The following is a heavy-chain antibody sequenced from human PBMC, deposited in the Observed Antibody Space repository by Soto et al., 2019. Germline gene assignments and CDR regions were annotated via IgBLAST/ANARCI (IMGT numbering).Heavy chain of an antibody. CDR2: IYPGDSAT. D-gene: IGHD2-2*01. V-gene: IGHV5-51*01. CDR1: GYSFTSYW. Sequence: GESLKISCKGSGYSFTSYWIGCVRQMPAKGLEWMGIIYPGDSATRYSPSFQGQVTISADKSISTAYLQWSSLKASDTAMYYCARHYCSSTSCSIFDYWGQGTLVTVSS. J-gene: IGHJ4*02. CDR3: ARHYCSSTSCSIFDY.